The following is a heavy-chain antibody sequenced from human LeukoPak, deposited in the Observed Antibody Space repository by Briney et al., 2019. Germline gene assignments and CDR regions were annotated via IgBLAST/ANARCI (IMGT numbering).Heavy chain of an antibody. CDR1: GFTFTNYW. CDR3: ARGGTYSNQFYFDY. Sequence: GGSLRLSCAASGFTFTNYWVYWVRQAPGKGLVWVSRSNSDASSIAYADFVQGRFTISRDNAKNMLYLQMNSLRAEDTASYSCARGGTYSNQFYFDYWGRGTLVPVS. D-gene: IGHD1-26*01. V-gene: IGHV3-74*01. J-gene: IGHJ4*02. CDR2: SNSDASSI.